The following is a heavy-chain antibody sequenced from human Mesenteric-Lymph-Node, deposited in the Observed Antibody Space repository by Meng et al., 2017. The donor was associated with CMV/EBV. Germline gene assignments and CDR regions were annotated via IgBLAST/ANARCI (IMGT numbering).Heavy chain of an antibody. CDR1: GYSFTTYW. CDR3: TKHAGRMTCTPYAFYI. CDR2: IYPGDSDT. V-gene: IGHV5-51*01. Sequence: GESLKISCKGSGYSFTTYWIGWVRQMPGKGLEWMGIIYPGDSDTRYSPSFQGQVSFSADKSIDTAYLQWSNLKASDTAMYYCTKHAGRMTCTPYAFYIWGQGTMVTVSS. D-gene: IGHD2-8*01. J-gene: IGHJ3*02.